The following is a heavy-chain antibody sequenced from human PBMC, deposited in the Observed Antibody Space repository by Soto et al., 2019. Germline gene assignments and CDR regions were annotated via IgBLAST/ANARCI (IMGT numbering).Heavy chain of an antibody. V-gene: IGHV3-53*02. CDR3: ATRFASSGRYYFDD. CDR1: GFNLSSSS. CDR2: IYSYDAT. D-gene: IGHD3-10*01. J-gene: IGHJ4*02. Sequence: EVQLVETGGGLIQPGGSLILSCAASGFNLSSSSLSWVRQAPGKGLEWVSLIYSYDATFYADSVKGRFTTPRDSSKNTLFLHMKDQRAADTAVYYCATRFASSGRYYFDDWGQGTLVTVSS.